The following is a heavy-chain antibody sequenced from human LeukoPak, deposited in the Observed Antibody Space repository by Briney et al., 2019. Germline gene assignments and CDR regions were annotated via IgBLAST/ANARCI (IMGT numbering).Heavy chain of an antibody. D-gene: IGHD2-15*01. CDR2: INHSGST. CDR1: GGSFSGYY. J-gene: IGHJ5*02. CDR3: ARDWVAATRGHWFDP. Sequence: PSETLSLTCAVYGGSFSGYYWSWIRQPPGKGLEWIGEINHSGSTNYNPSLKSRVAMSVDTSKNQFSLKLSSVTAADTAVYYCARDWVAATRGHWFDPWGQGTLVTVSS. V-gene: IGHV4-34*01.